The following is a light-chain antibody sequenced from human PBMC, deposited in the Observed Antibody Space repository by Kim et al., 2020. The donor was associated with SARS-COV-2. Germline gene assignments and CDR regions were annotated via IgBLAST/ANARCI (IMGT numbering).Light chain of an antibody. CDR3: QQYNSYLYT. J-gene: IGKJ2*01. Sequence: SASVGDRVTITCRASQSISSLLAWYQQKPGKAPKLLIFDASTLESGVPSRFSGSGSGTEFTLTINSLQPDDFATYYCQQYNSYLYTFGQGTKLEIK. V-gene: IGKV1-5*01. CDR2: DAS. CDR1: QSISSL.